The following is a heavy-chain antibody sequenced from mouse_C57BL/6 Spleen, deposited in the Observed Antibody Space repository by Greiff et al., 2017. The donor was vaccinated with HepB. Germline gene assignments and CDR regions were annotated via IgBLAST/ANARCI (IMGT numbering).Heavy chain of an antibody. CDR2: ISYSGST. CDR3: AAEDGYPFAY. J-gene: IGHJ3*01. CDR1: GYSITSGYD. Sequence: VQLQQSGPGMVKPSQSLSLTCTVTGYSITSGYDWHWIRHFPGNKLEWMGYISYSGSTNYNPSLKSRISITHDTSKNHFFLKLNSVTTEDTATYYCAAEDGYPFAYWGQGTLVTVSA. V-gene: IGHV3-1*01. D-gene: IGHD2-3*01.